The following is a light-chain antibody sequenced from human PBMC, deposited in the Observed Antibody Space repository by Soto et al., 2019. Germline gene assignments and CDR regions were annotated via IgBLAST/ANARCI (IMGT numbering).Light chain of an antibody. J-gene: IGLJ2*01. CDR1: SSDDGSYNL. Sequence: QSALTQPASVSGSPGQSITISCTGTSSDDGSYNLVSWYQQYPGKAPKLMIYEADERPSGVSNRFSGSKSGNTASLTISGLQAEDEADYYCYSYAGRSTSVFGGGTKLTVL. CDR2: EAD. V-gene: IGLV2-23*01. CDR3: YSYAGRSTSV.